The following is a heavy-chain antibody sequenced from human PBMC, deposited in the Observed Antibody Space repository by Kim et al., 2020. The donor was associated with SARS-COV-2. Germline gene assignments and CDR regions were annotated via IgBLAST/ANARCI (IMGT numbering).Heavy chain of an antibody. CDR2: ISYDGSNK. Sequence: GGSLRLSCAASGFTFSSYGMHWVRQAPGKWLEWVAVISYDGSNKYYADSVKGRFTISRDNSKNTLYLQRNSLRAEDTAVYYCAKDHAGQGSSSYTSGWFDPWGQGTLVTVSS. J-gene: IGHJ5*02. V-gene: IGHV3-30*18. D-gene: IGHD6-6*01. CDR1: GFTFSSYG. CDR3: AKDHAGQGSSSYTSGWFDP.